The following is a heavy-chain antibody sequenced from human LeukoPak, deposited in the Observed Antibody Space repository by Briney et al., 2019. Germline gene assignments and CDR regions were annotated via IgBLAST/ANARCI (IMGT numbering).Heavy chain of an antibody. Sequence: PSGGSLRLSCAASGFSFSSYAMSWVRQAPGKGLEWVSAISGSGGSTYYADSVKGRFTISRDNSKNTLYLQMNSLRAEDTAVYYCAVFGTHYYGSGSYYTTVDYWGQGTLVTVSS. D-gene: IGHD3-10*01. CDR1: GFSFSSYA. V-gene: IGHV3-23*01. CDR2: ISGSGGST. CDR3: AVFGTHYYGSGSYYTTVDY. J-gene: IGHJ4*02.